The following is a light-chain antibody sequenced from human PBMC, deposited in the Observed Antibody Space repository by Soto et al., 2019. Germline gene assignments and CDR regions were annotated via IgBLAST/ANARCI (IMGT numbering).Light chain of an antibody. V-gene: IGKV3-11*01. J-gene: IGKJ5*01. Sequence: LVTHSPFSLSLSPGEGATLSCRSSQSFRGLLAWYNQKPAQDXSILLYDAYNRATGITPSLSGSGSGKAFTLTISSLETEDSAVYYCQQRHMWPIPFGQGTRLEIK. CDR1: QSFRGL. CDR3: QQRHMWPIP. CDR2: DAY.